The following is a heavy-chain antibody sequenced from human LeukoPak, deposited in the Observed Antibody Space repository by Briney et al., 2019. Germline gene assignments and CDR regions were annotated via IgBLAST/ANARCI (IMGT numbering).Heavy chain of an antibody. J-gene: IGHJ4*02. D-gene: IGHD3-22*01. V-gene: IGHV3-48*01. Sequence: GGSLRLSCAASGFTFSSYSMNWVRQAPGKGLEWVSYISSSSSTIYYADSVKGRFTISRDNAKNSLYLQMNSLRAEDTAVYYCARGYWYDSSGLDYWGQGTLVTVSS. CDR2: ISSSSSTI. CDR1: GFTFSSYS. CDR3: ARGYWYDSSGLDY.